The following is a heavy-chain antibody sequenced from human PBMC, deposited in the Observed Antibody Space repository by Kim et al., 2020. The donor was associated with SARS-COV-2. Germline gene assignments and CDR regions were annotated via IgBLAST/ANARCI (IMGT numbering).Heavy chain of an antibody. J-gene: IGHJ4*02. CDR3: TTDQVNHVWDDILTGYYGTGY. D-gene: IGHD3-9*01. Sequence: GGSLRLSCAASGFTFSNAWMSWVRQAPGKGLEWVGRIKSKTDGGTTDYAAPVKGRFTISRDDSKNTLYLQMNSLKTEDTAVYYCTTDQVNHVWDDILTGYYGTGYWGQGTLVTVSS. CDR1: GFTFSNAW. CDR2: IKSKTDGGTT. V-gene: IGHV3-15*01.